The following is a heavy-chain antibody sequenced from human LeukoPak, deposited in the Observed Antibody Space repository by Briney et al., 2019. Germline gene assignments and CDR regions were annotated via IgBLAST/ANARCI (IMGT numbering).Heavy chain of an antibody. V-gene: IGHV4-59*01. J-gene: IGHJ4*02. CDR2: IYYSGGT. Sequence: SETLSLTCTVSGGSISSYYWSWIRQPPGKGLEWIGYIYYSGGTNYNPSLKSRVTISVDTSKNQFSLKLSSVTAADTAVYYCAREGAVGYSYGHYFDYWGQGTLVTVSS. CDR3: AREGAVGYSYGHYFDY. CDR1: GGSISSYY. D-gene: IGHD5-18*01.